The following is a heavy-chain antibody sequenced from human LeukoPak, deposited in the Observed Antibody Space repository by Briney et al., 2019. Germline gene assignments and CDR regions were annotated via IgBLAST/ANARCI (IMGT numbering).Heavy chain of an antibody. V-gene: IGHV3-72*01. J-gene: IGHJ6*02. CDR1: GFTFSDHY. CDR3: ARGPTVTFNYHYGLDV. CDR2: IRNRDKLYSI. Sequence: GGSLRLSCATSGFTFSDHYMDFVRQAPVEGLEWVARIRNRDKLYSIEYAASVKGRFTVSRDDSMNSLYLQMNSLKTEDTAVYYCARGPTVTFNYHYGLDVWGQGTTVIVSS. D-gene: IGHD4-17*01.